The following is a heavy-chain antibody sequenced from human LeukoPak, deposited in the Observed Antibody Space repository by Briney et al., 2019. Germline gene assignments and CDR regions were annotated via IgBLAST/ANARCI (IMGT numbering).Heavy chain of an antibody. J-gene: IGHJ6*04. D-gene: IGHD2-21*02. CDR2: ISYDGSNK. CDR1: GFTFSSYA. CDR3: ARDEALAYCGGDCQTVGYYGVDV. V-gene: IGHV3-30*04. Sequence: GRSLRLSCAASGFTFSSYAMHWVRQAPGKGLEWVAVISYDGSNKYRADSVKGRFTISRDNSKNTLYLQMNSLRAEDTAVYYCARDEALAYCGGDCQTVGYYGVDVWGKGTTVTVSS.